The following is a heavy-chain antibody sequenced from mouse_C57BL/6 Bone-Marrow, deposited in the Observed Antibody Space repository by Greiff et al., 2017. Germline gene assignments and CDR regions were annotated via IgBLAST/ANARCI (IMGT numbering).Heavy chain of an antibody. V-gene: IGHV3-6*01. CDR2: ISYDGSN. D-gene: IGHD2-10*01. J-gene: IGHJ4*01. Sequence: EVQLQQSGPGLVKPSQSLSLTCSVTGYSITSGYYWNWIRQFPGNKLEWMGYISYDGSNNYNPSLKNRISITRDTSKNQFFLKLNSVTTEDTATYYGARAYYGNYEGAMDYWGQGTSVTVSS. CDR3: ARAYYGNYEGAMDY. CDR1: GYSITSGYY.